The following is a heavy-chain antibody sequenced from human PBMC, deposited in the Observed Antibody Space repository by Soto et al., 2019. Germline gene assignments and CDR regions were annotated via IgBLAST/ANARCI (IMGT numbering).Heavy chain of an antibody. Sequence: GGSLRLSCAASGFSFSISPMHWGRQAPGKGPEWVALISYDGTNKFYADSVKCRFTISRDNSKSTLYLQVDSLRPEDAAVYYCARDPKTSGGQHWAFNYFDSWGQGTLVTVSS. CDR3: ARDPKTSGGQHWAFNYFDS. D-gene: IGHD7-27*01. V-gene: IGHV3-30-3*01. J-gene: IGHJ4*02. CDR2: ISYDGTNK. CDR1: GFSFSISP.